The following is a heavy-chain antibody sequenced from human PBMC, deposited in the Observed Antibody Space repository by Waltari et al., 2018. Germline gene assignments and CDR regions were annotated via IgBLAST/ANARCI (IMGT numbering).Heavy chain of an antibody. V-gene: IGHV1-69*13. CDR2: IIPIFGTA. CDR1: GGTFSSYA. D-gene: IGHD3-22*01. J-gene: IGHJ3*02. Sequence: QVQLVQSGAEVKKPGSSVKVSCKASGGTFSSYAISWVRQAHGQGLEWMGGIIPIFGTANYAQKFQGRVTITADESTSTAYMELSSLRSEDTAVYYCARAAYYYDSSGYFGHDAFDIWGQGTMVTVSS. CDR3: ARAAYYYDSSGYFGHDAFDI.